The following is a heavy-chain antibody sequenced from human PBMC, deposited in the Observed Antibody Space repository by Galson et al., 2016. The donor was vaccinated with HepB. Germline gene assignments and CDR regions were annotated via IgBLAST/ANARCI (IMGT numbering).Heavy chain of an antibody. CDR3: ARDAPRGVLWDDY. Sequence: SLRLSCAASGFTLSSYAMSWLSWVRQAPGKGPEWVSVVSGSGGTTYYADSVKGRFTISSDESKKTVYLQMNSLSAEDTAIYYCARDAPRGVLWDDYWGQGILVTVSS. J-gene: IGHJ4*02. D-gene: IGHD1-26*01. CDR2: VSGSGGTT. CDR1: GFTLSSYA. V-gene: IGHV3-23*01.